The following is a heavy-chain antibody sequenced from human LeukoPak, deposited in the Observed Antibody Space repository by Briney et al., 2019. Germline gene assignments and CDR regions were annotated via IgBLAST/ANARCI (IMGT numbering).Heavy chain of an antibody. D-gene: IGHD4-23*01. CDR2: IASDENST. V-gene: IGHV3-74*01. CDR3: ARGRPHGNDY. Sequence: PGGSLRLSCAASGFTFSSYWMNWVRQAPGKGLVWVSRIASDENSTTYADSVKGRFSISRDNAKNTLYLQMNSLRVEDTAVYYCARGRPHGNDYWGQGTLVTVSS. J-gene: IGHJ4*02. CDR1: GFTFSSYW.